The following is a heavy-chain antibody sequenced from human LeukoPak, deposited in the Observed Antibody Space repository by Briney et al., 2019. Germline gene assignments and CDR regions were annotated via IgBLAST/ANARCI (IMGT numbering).Heavy chain of an antibody. V-gene: IGHV3-23*01. CDR1: GFTFSTSA. CDR2: IDGSGVKT. D-gene: IGHD6-13*01. CDR3: AKDGYSSCCYYWFDP. Sequence: GESLRLSCAASGFTFSTSAMRWVRQAPGKGLEWVSSIDGSGVKTYYADSVKGRFTISRDNSKNTLYLQMNSLRAEDTAVYYCAKDGYSSCCYYWFDPWGQGTLVTVSS. J-gene: IGHJ5*02.